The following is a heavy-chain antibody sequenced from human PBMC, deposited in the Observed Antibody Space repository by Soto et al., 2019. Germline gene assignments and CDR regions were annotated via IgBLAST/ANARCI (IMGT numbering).Heavy chain of an antibody. CDR3: AREESGWYDLDY. Sequence: SVKASSTASGYTLTSYGISWVRQAPGQGLEWMGWISAYNGNTNYAQKLQGRVTMTTDTSTSTAYMELRSLRSDDTAVYYCAREESGWYDLDYWGQGTLVTVSS. D-gene: IGHD6-19*01. CDR2: ISAYNGNT. J-gene: IGHJ4*02. V-gene: IGHV1-18*01. CDR1: GYTLTSYG.